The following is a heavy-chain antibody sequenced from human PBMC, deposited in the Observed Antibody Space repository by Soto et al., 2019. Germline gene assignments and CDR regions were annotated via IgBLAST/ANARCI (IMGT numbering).Heavy chain of an antibody. CDR3: AGDYTRTTSLFRVYGMDV. CDR1: GYTFTSYY. D-gene: IGHD1-7*01. J-gene: IGHJ6*02. CDR2: INPSGGST. V-gene: IGHV1-46*01. Sequence: ASVKVSCKASGYTFTSYYMHWVRQAPGQGLEWMGIINPSGGSTSYAQKFQGRVTMTRDTSTSTVYMELSSLRSEDTAVYYCAGDYTRTTSLFRVYGMDVWGQGTTVTVSS.